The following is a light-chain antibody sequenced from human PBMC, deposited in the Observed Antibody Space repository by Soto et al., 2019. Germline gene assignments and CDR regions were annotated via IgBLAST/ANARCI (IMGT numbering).Light chain of an antibody. J-gene: IGKJ5*01. Sequence: EIVMTQSPATLSVSPGERATLSCRASQSVSRNLAWYQQKPGQSPRLLIYGASTRATGIPARFSGSGSGTEFTLAISSLQSEDCAVFYCQQYDNWPITFGQGTRLEIK. CDR1: QSVSRN. CDR2: GAS. V-gene: IGKV3-15*01. CDR3: QQYDNWPIT.